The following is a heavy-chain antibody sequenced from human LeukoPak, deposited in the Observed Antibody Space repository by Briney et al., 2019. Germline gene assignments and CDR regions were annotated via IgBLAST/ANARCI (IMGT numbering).Heavy chain of an antibody. D-gene: IGHD5-24*01. J-gene: IGHJ4*02. Sequence: SSSSIYIYYADSVKGRFTISRDNAKNSLYLQMNSLRAEDTAVYYCARVGDGYHYYFDYWGQGTLVTVSS. CDR2: SSSSIYI. V-gene: IGHV3-21*01. CDR3: ARVGDGYHYYFDY.